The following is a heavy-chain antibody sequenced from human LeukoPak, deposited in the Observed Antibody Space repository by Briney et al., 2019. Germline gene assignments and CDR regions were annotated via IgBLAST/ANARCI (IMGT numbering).Heavy chain of an antibody. CDR1: GYTFTGYY. D-gene: IGHD4-17*01. CDR2: IIPIFGTA. Sequence: SVKVSCKASGYTFTGYYMHWVRQAPGQGLEWMGGIIPIFGTANYAQKFQGRVTITTDESTSTAYMELSSLRSEDTAVYYCARARMTTGYYYYYMDVWGKGTTVTVSS. CDR3: ARARMTTGYYYYYMDV. V-gene: IGHV1-69*05. J-gene: IGHJ6*03.